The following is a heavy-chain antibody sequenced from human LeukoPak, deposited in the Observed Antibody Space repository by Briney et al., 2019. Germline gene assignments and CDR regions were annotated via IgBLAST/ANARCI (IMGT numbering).Heavy chain of an antibody. D-gene: IGHD6-6*01. CDR1: GFTVSSNY. CDR2: IYSGGST. V-gene: IGHV3-53*01. Sequence: GGSLRLSCAASGFTVSSNYMSWVRQAPGKGLEWVSVIYSGGSTYYADSVKGRFTISRDNSKNTLYLQMNSLRAEDTAVYYCARDPPPSGYYGMDVWGQGTTVTVSS. J-gene: IGHJ6*02. CDR3: ARDPPPSGYYGMDV.